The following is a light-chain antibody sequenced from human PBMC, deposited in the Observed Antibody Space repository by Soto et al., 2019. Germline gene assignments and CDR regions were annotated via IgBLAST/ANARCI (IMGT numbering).Light chain of an antibody. CDR2: EVS. CDR3: SSYTASSARV. Sequence: QSALTQPASVSGSPGQSITISCTGTIPDVGRYKYVSWYQQHPGKVPKLIIYEVSNRPSGVSSRFSGSKSGNTASLTISGLQAEDDAHYFCSSYTASSARVFGGGTKLTVL. V-gene: IGLV2-14*01. CDR1: IPDVGRYKY. J-gene: IGLJ3*02.